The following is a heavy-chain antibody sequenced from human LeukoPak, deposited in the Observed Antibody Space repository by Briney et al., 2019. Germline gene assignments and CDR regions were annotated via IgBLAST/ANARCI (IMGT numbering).Heavy chain of an antibody. V-gene: IGHV3-9*01. D-gene: IGHD5-12*01. Sequence: GGSLRLSCAASGFTFDDYAMHWVRHAPGKGLEWVSGISWNSGSIGYADSVKGRFTISRDNAKNSLYLQMNSLRAEDTAFYYCVKVISGYTWYFDLWGRGTLVTVSS. CDR3: VKVISGYTWYFDL. CDR1: GFTFDDYA. CDR2: ISWNSGSI. J-gene: IGHJ2*01.